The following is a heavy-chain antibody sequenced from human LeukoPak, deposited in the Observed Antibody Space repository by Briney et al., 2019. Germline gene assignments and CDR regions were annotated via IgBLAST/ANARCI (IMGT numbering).Heavy chain of an antibody. J-gene: IGHJ4*02. Sequence: QSGGSLRLSCAASGFTFDDYAMHWVRQAPGKGLEWVSGISWNSGSIGYADSVKGRFTISRDNAKNSLYLQMNSLRAEDTALYYCAKDLGYWGQGTLVTASS. V-gene: IGHV3-9*01. CDR1: GFTFDDYA. CDR3: AKDLGY. CDR2: ISWNSGSI.